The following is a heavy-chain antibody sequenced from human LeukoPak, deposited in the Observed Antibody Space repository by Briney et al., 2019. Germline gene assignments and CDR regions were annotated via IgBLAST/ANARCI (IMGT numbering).Heavy chain of an antibody. CDR3: AKDEVTSGGGLDY. D-gene: IGHD3-16*01. CDR2: IYSGGIT. Sequence: GGSLRLSCAASGLTVISKFMHGVRQAPGKGLEWVSVIYSGGITYYADSVKGRFTVSRDNSRNTMYLHMNSLKVEDTAVYYCAKDEVTSGGGLDYWGQGTLVTVSS. CDR1: GLTVISKF. V-gene: IGHV3-53*01. J-gene: IGHJ4*02.